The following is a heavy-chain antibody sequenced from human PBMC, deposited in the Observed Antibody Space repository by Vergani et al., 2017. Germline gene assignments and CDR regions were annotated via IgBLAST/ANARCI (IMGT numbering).Heavy chain of an antibody. D-gene: IGHD3-10*01. J-gene: IGHJ6*03. Sequence: QVQLAESGGGRVQPGRSLRRSCAASGFIFSSHTLHWVRQAPGKGLEWVAVISNDGSKKYYADTVKGRFTIVRDNYKNTLDLQMNSLRTQETAVYYCAKAGLVTSGSLQCSFYMDVWGKGTTVTVS. CDR1: GFIFSSHT. CDR3: AKAGLVTSGSLQCSFYMDV. CDR2: ISNDGSKK. V-gene: IGHV3-30*18.